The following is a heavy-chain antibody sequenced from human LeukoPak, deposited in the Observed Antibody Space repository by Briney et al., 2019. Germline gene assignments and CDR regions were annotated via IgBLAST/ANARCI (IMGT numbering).Heavy chain of an antibody. J-gene: IGHJ4*02. CDR3: TTVPYSSGWYRGVDY. V-gene: IGHV3-15*01. Sequence: GGSLRLSCAASGFTFSSYWMSWVRQAPGKGLEWVGRIKSKTDGGTTDYAAPVKGRFTISRDDSKNTLYLQMNSLKTEDTAVYYCTTVPYSSGWYRGVDYWGQGTLVTVSS. CDR1: GFTFSSYW. D-gene: IGHD6-19*01. CDR2: IKSKTDGGTT.